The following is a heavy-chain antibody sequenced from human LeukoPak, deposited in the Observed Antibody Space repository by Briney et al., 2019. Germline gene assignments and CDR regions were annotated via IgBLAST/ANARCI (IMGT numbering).Heavy chain of an antibody. CDR1: GGSISSSSYY. V-gene: IGHV4-39*07. CDR2: IYYSGST. J-gene: IGHJ4*02. Sequence: PSETLSLTCTVSGGSISSSSYYWGWIRQPPGKGLEWIGSIYYSGSTNYNPSLKSRVTMSVDTSKNQFSLKLSSVTAADTAVYYCASPSGRGYCSGGSCYSEEDALDYWGQGTLVTVSS. D-gene: IGHD2-15*01. CDR3: ASPSGRGYCSGGSCYSEEDALDY.